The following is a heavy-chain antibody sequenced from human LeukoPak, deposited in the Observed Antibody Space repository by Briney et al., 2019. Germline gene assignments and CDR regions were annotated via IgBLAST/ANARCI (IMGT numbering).Heavy chain of an antibody. CDR2: IYYSGIT. J-gene: IGHJ6*03. Sequence: PSETLSLTCTVSGDSISSYCWYWFRQPPGKELEWIACIYYSGITHYNPSLKSRVTISLDTSKNQFSLNLSSVTAADTAVSYCARHATDYDSSSQYYYYYMDVWGKGTTVTVSS. V-gene: IGHV4-59*08. D-gene: IGHD3-22*01. CDR3: ARHATDYDSSSQYYYYYMDV. CDR1: GDSISSYC.